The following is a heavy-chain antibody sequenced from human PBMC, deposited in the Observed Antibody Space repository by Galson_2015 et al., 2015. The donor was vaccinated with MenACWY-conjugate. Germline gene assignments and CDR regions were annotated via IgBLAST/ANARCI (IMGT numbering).Heavy chain of an antibody. CDR2: INTKTGNP. CDR3: ARPRHYRVIMVRGLISHYFYGMDV. Sequence: SVKVSCKASGYTFTDYVVNWVRQAPGQGLEWVGWINTKTGNPTHAQGFTGRFDFSLDTSVSTAYLQISSLTAEDTAVYYCARPRHYRVIMVRGLISHYFYGMDVWGQGTTVTVSS. V-gene: IGHV7-4-1*02. D-gene: IGHD3-10*01. CDR1: GYTFTDYV. J-gene: IGHJ6*02.